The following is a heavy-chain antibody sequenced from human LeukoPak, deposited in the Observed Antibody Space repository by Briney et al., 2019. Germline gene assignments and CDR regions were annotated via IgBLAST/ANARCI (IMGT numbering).Heavy chain of an antibody. CDR2: IYYSGST. D-gene: IGHD3-10*01. J-gene: IGHJ6*03. Sequence: SETLSLTCTVSGGSISSYYWSWIRQPPGKGLEWIGYIYYSGSTNYNPSLKSRVTISVDTSKNQFSLKLSSVTAAYTAVYYCARSITMVRGVMYYYYYMDVWGKGTTVTVSS. CDR3: ARSITMVRGVMYYYYYMDV. CDR1: GGSISSYY. V-gene: IGHV4-59*01.